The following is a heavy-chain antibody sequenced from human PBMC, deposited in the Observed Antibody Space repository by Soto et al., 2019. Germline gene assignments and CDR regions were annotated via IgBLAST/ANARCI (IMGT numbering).Heavy chain of an antibody. J-gene: IGHJ6*02. CDR1: GFTFSSYG. D-gene: IGHD5-18*01. CDR3: AKYMLATKCVDTAMANYGMYV. Sequence: GGSLRLSCAASGFTFSSYGMHWVRQAPGKGLEWVAVISYDGSNKYYADSVKGRFTISRDNSKNTLYLQMNSLRAEDTAVYYCAKYMLATKCVDTAMANYGMYVWGQGTTVPVAS. V-gene: IGHV3-30*18. CDR2: ISYDGSNK.